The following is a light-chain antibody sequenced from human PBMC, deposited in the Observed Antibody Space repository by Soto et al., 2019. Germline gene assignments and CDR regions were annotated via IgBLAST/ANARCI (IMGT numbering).Light chain of an antibody. CDR3: QQYYDWPPT. CDR2: GAS. V-gene: IGKV3-20*01. J-gene: IGKJ1*01. Sequence: EIVLTQSPGTLSLPPGKRATLSCRASQSISSSYLAWYQQRPGQAPRLLIYGASSRATGIPDGFSGSGSGTEFTLTISSLQSEDFALYYCQQYYDWPPTFGQGTKVDIK. CDR1: QSISSSY.